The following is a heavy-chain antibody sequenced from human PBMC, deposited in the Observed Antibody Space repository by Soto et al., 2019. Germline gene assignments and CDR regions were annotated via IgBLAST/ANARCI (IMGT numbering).Heavy chain of an antibody. V-gene: IGHV2-5*02. CDR1: GFSLSTSGVG. D-gene: IGHD1-1*01. J-gene: IGHJ3*02. CDR2: IYWDDDK. CDR3: ARGLRQSGNSFGFGAFDI. Sequence: QITLQESAPVLVRHTETLTLTCTYSGFSLSTSGVGVGWVRQSPGKALEWLAGIYWDDDKPYMPSLQNRLTTGKSTARNGVVLAMTLLRPMYTGTYDCARGLRQSGNSFGFGAFDIWGHGTVVAV.